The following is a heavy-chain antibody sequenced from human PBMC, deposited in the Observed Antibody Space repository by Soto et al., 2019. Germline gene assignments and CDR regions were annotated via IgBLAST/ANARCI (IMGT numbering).Heavy chain of an antibody. CDR1: GFIFGDYV. D-gene: IGHD1-1*01. CDR3: ARGRSVSWNEGPPNNWFNP. J-gene: IGHJ5*02. V-gene: IGHV3-23*01. CDR2: ICGGDGGT. Sequence: EVQLLESGGGLVQPGGSQRLSCAASGFIFGDYVMNWVRQAPGKGLEWVSSICGGDGGTYYADSVKGRFTISRDNSRSTMFLHMDDLRREAVAVYNSARGRSVSWNEGPPNNWFNPWSQGTLVTVSS.